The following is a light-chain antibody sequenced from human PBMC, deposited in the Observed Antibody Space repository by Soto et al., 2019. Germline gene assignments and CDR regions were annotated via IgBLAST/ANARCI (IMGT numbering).Light chain of an antibody. J-gene: IGKJ3*01. CDR2: GVS. CDR3: QQYGSSPFT. CDR1: QSVSSSY. Sequence: EIVLTQSPGTLSLSPGERATLSCRPSQSVSSSYLAWYQQKAGQAPRLLIYGVSSRAAGIPDRFSGRGSGTDFTLTISRLEPEDFAVYYCQQYGSSPFTFGPGTKVDIK. V-gene: IGKV3-20*01.